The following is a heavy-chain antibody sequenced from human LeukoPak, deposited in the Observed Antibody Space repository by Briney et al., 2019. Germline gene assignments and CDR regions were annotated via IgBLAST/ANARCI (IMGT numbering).Heavy chain of an antibody. CDR1: GFTFADYA. Sequence: PGGSLRLSCAASGFTFADYAMHWVRQVPGKGLEWVSLITWDGGTTYYADSVKGRFTVSRDNNRNSLYLQMNSLRAEDTALYYCAKDDSSASWAGYFDYWGQGTLVTVSS. V-gene: IGHV3-43D*03. CDR2: ITWDGGTT. D-gene: IGHD6-6*01. J-gene: IGHJ4*02. CDR3: AKDDSSASWAGYFDY.